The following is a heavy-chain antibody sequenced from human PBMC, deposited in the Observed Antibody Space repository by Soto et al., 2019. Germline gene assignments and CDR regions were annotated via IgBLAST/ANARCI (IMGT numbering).Heavy chain of an antibody. CDR2: IYPGDSDT. D-gene: IGHD3-10*01. CDR3: ARGGYYYGSGSYEYYYYGMDV. V-gene: IGHV5-51*01. J-gene: IGHJ6*02. Sequence: GESLKISCKGSGYSFTSYWIGWVRQMPGKGLEWMGIIYPGDSDTRYSPSFQGQVTISADKSISTAYLQWSSLKASDTAMYYCARGGYYYGSGSYEYYYYGMDVWGQGTTVTVS. CDR1: GYSFTSYW.